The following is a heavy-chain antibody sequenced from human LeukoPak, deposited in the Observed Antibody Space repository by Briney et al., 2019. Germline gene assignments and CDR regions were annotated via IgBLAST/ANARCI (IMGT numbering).Heavy chain of an antibody. J-gene: IGHJ6*02. CDR3: AKDGTLSGNRRLPPDV. V-gene: IGHV3-23*01. D-gene: IGHD3-10*01. CDR1: GFTFSSYA. CDR2: ISGSGGST. Sequence: GGSLRLSCATSGFTFSSYAMSWVRQAPGKGLEWVSAISGSGGSTYYADSVKGRFPISRDNSKNTLYLQMNSLRAEDTAVYYCAKDGTLSGNRRLPPDVWGQGTTVTVSS.